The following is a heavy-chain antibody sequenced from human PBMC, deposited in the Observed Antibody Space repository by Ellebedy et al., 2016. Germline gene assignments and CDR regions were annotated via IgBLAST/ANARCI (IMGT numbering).Heavy chain of an antibody. Sequence: GSLRLXXNVSGGSISSTYYWGWIRQSPGKGLEWIGNVYFNGETFSNPSLKSRVSIVADTSKNQFSLKLTSVTAADTAVYYCARPGGGNSDIFYFDYWGLGTLVTVSS. D-gene: IGHD4-23*01. CDR3: ARPGGGNSDIFYFDY. CDR1: GGSISSTYY. CDR2: VYFNGET. V-gene: IGHV4-39*01. J-gene: IGHJ4*02.